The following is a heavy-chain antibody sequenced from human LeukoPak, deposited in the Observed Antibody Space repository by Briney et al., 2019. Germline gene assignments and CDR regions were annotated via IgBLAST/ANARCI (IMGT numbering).Heavy chain of an antibody. Sequence: PSETLSLTCTVSGGSISSYYWSWIRQPPGKGLEWIGYIYYSGGTNYNPSLRSRVTISVDTSKNQFSLKLSSVTAADTAVYYCAKDQLNRFCSGGSCSITHDYWGQGTLVTVSS. J-gene: IGHJ4*02. CDR2: IYYSGGT. D-gene: IGHD2-15*01. V-gene: IGHV4-59*01. CDR3: AKDQLNRFCSGGSCSITHDY. CDR1: GGSISSYY.